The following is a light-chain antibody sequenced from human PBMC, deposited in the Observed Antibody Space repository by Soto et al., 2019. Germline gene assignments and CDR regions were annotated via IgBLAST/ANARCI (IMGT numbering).Light chain of an antibody. CDR1: RRDGGGYSA. J-gene: IGLJ1*01. CDR3: SSYTSDNSDYV. Sequence: QAVLTQPASVAGCPGQAITICCTGSRRDGGGYSAVSWYQQHPGEAPKLISYEVSNRPPGIWTRVCGSRSARKASLTIAGLPADAEAHYYCSSYTSDNSDYVFATGTQGTVL. CDR2: EVS. V-gene: IGLV2-14*01.